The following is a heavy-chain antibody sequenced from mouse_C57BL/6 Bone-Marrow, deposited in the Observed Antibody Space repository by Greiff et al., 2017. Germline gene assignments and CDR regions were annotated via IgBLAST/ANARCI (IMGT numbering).Heavy chain of an antibody. J-gene: IGHJ2*01. CDR2: INPYNGGT. V-gene: IGHV1-19*01. D-gene: IGHD1-1*01. Sequence: EVQLVESGPVLVKPGASVKMSCKASGYTFTDYYMNWVKPSHGKSLEWIGVINPYNGGTSSNQKIKGKATLTVDKSSSTAYIELNSLTAEDSAVYSCARGGPVIVAHFYYWGQGTTLTVSS. CDR3: ARGGPVIVAHFYY. CDR1: GYTFTDYY.